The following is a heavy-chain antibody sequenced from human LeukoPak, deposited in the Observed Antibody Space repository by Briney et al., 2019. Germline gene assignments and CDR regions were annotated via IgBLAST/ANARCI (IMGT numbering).Heavy chain of an antibody. J-gene: IGHJ6*03. Sequence: SETLSLTCTVSGVSISSYYWSWIRQPAGKGLEWIGRIYTSGSTNYNPSLKSRVTMSVDTSKNPFSLKLISVTAADTAVYYCARSGISYDILTGYYPNNYMDVWGKGATVTVSS. CDR2: IYTSGST. CDR3: ARSGISYDILTGYYPNNYMDV. CDR1: GVSISSYY. V-gene: IGHV4-4*07. D-gene: IGHD3-9*01.